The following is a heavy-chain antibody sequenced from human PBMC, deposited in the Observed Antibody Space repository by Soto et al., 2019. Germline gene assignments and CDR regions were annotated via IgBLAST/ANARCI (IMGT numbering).Heavy chain of an antibody. J-gene: IGHJ3*02. CDR1: GYTFTSYY. V-gene: IGHV1-46*01. D-gene: IGHD3-9*01. CDR2: IKPTGGST. CDR3: AADSTSHNVDWVSEGAFDI. Sequence: ASVKVSCKASGYTFTSYYMHWVRQAPGQGLEWMGIIKPTGGSTSYAQKFQGRVTMTRDTSTSTVYMELSSLTSEDTAVYFCAADSTSHNVDWVSEGAFDIWGQGTMVTVSS.